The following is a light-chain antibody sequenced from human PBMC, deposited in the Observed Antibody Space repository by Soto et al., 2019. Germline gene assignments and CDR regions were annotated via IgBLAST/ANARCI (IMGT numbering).Light chain of an antibody. CDR2: EVN. J-gene: IGLJ1*01. CDR1: SSDVGRYNY. Sequence: QSVLTQPASVSGSPGQSITISCSGTSSDVGRYNYVSWYQQHPGKAPKLMIYEVNNRPSGVSNRFSGSKSDNTASLTISGLQAEDAADYYCCSYTTSSTYVFGTGTKVTVL. CDR3: CSYTTSSTYV. V-gene: IGLV2-14*01.